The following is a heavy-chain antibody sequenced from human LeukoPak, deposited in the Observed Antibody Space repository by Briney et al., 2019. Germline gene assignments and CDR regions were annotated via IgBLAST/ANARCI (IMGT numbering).Heavy chain of an antibody. CDR1: PYSLTTYW. V-gene: IGHV5-51*01. J-gene: IGHJ4*02. CDR3: ARLHSSSSGPVEY. D-gene: IGHD6-6*01. CDR2: IYPHDSDT. Sequence: GESLKISGRGSPYSLTTYWIVWVRQMPGKGLEWMGIIYPHDSDTRYSPSFLGQVTISADKSINTAYLQWSSLKASDTAMYYCARLHSSSSGPVEYWGQGTLVSVSS.